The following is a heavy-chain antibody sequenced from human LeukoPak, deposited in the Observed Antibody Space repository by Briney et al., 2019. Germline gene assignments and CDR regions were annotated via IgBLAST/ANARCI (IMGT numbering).Heavy chain of an antibody. CDR3: ARGRRSCSIWYLDY. D-gene: IGHD6-13*01. Sequence: PGGSLRLSCAASGFTLSDYSMNWVRQAPGKGLEWVSYISSSGTTIYYADSVKGRFTISRDNARNSLYLQMNTLRVEDTALYYCARGRRSCSIWYLDYWGQGTLVTVSS. CDR1: GFTLSDYS. CDR2: ISSSGTTI. V-gene: IGHV3-48*04. J-gene: IGHJ4*02.